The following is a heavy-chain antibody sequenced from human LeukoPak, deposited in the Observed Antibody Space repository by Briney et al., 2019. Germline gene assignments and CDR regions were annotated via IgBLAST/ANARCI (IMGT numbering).Heavy chain of an antibody. CDR3: ARGYCSGGSCYSRYYYYYMDV. Sequence: SVKVSCKASGGTFSSYAISWVRQAPGQGLEWMGRIIPIFGTANYAQKFQGRVTITTDESTSTAYMELSSLRSEDTAVYYCARGYCSGGSCYSRYYYYYMDVWGRRTTVTVSS. CDR1: GGTFSSYA. CDR2: IIPIFGTA. V-gene: IGHV1-69*05. J-gene: IGHJ6*03. D-gene: IGHD2-15*01.